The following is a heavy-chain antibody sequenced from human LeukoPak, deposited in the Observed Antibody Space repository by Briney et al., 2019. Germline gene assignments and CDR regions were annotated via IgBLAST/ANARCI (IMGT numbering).Heavy chain of an antibody. J-gene: IGHJ4*02. V-gene: IGHV1-46*01. Sequence: ASVKVSCKASGYTFTGYYTHWVRQAPGQGLEWMGIINPSGGSTSYAQKFQGRVTMTRDMSTSTVYMELSSLRSEDTAVYYCARLPPADSGSYWGQGTLVTVSS. CDR2: INPSGGST. D-gene: IGHD3-10*01. CDR1: GYTFTGYY. CDR3: ARLPPADSGSY.